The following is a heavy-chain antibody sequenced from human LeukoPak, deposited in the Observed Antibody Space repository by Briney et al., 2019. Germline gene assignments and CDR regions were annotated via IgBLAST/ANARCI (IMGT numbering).Heavy chain of an antibody. CDR2: ISWNSGSI. CDR1: GFTFDDYA. J-gene: IGHJ4*02. Sequence: GRSLRLSCAASGFTFDDYAMHWVRQAPGKGLEWVSGISWNSGSIGYADSVKGRFTISRDNAKNSLYLQMHSLRAEDTALYYCAKSRGGRDKYYFDYWGQGTLVTVSS. CDR3: AKSRGGRDKYYFDY. D-gene: IGHD2-15*01. V-gene: IGHV3-9*01.